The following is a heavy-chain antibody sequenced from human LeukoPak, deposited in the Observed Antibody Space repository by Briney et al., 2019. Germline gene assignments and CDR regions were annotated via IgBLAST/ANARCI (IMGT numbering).Heavy chain of an antibody. D-gene: IGHD1-1*01. Sequence: GRSLRLSCAASGFTFDDYATHWVRQAPGKGLEWVSGISWNSGSIGYADSVKGRFTISRDNAKNSLYLQMNSLRAEDTALYYCAKDISTGEYYFDYWGQGTLVTVSS. V-gene: IGHV3-9*01. J-gene: IGHJ4*02. CDR2: ISWNSGSI. CDR3: AKDISTGEYYFDY. CDR1: GFTFDDYA.